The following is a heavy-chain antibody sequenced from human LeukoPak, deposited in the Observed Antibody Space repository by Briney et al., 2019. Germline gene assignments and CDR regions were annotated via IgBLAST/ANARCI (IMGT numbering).Heavy chain of an antibody. CDR1: GSTFSSYE. Sequence: GGSLRLSCAASGSTFSSYEMNWVRQAPGKGLEWASYISSSGSTIYYADSVKGRFTISRDNAKNSLYLQMNSLRAEDTAVYYCAREKGYGDYGDAFDIWGQGTMVTVSS. CDR2: ISSSGSTI. J-gene: IGHJ3*02. CDR3: AREKGYGDYGDAFDI. V-gene: IGHV3-48*03. D-gene: IGHD4-17*01.